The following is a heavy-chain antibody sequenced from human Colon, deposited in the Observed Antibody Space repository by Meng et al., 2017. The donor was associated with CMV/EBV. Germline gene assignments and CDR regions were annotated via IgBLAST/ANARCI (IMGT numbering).Heavy chain of an antibody. Sequence: QVQLPQWGAGLLKPSETLSLTCAVYGESFSGYYWTWIRQPPGRGLEWIGESYYTGSTNYSPSLKSRVTISLDTSKNQSSLKLNSVTAADTAVYYCARATKSSCWEVLDYWGHGTLVTVSS. D-gene: IGHD2-2*01. J-gene: IGHJ4*01. V-gene: IGHV4-34*01. CDR2: SYYTGST. CDR1: GESFSGYY. CDR3: ARATKSSCWEVLDY.